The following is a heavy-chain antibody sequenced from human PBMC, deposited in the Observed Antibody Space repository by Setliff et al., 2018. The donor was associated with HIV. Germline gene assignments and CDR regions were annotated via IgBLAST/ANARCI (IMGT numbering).Heavy chain of an antibody. J-gene: IGHJ4*02. CDR2: ISGSGGST. CDR1: GFSLRTYA. V-gene: IGHV3-23*01. CDR3: AKTPLALVRGAQPYFDY. Sequence: PGGSLRLSCAASGFSLRTYAMSWVRQAPGKGLEWVSVISGSGGSTYYADSVKGRFTISRDNSKNTLYLQTNSLRAEDSAVYYCAKTPLALVRGAQPYFDYWGQGTLVTVSS. D-gene: IGHD3-10*01.